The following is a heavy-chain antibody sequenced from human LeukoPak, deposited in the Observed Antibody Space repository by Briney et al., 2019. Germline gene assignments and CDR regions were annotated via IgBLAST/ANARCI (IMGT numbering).Heavy chain of an antibody. CDR1: GGTFSSYA. J-gene: IGHJ6*03. CDR2: IIPIFGTA. V-gene: IGHV1-69*05. Sequence: SVKVSCKASGGTFSSYAISWVRQAPGQGLEWMGGIIPIFGTANYAQKFQGRVTITTDESTSTAYMELSGLRSEDTAVYYCASGANYDFWSGYYTDYYYYYMDVWGKGTTVTVSS. CDR3: ASGANYDFWSGYYTDYYYYYMDV. D-gene: IGHD3-3*01.